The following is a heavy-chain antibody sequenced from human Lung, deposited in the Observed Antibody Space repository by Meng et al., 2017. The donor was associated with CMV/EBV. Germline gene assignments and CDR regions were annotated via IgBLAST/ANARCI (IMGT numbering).Heavy chain of an antibody. CDR2: ISAENGNT. CDR1: GYTFGIFG. Sequence: QVQLVQSGAALQKPGASVKVSCKASGYTFGIFGITWVRQAPGQGLEWVGWISAENGNTNYAQKFQGRVTLTTDTSTKTAYMDLRGLRSDDSAVYYCARAGAAVTTHFDFWGRGTPVTVSS. V-gene: IGHV1-18*01. CDR3: ARAGAAVTTHFDF. J-gene: IGHJ4*02. D-gene: IGHD4-17*01.